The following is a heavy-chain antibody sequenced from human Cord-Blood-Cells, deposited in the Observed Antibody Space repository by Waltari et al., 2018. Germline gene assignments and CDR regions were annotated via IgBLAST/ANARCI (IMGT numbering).Heavy chain of an antibody. D-gene: IGHD2-15*01. CDR1: GGTFSSYA. Sequence: QVQLVQSGAEVKKPGSSVKVSCKASGGTFSSYAISWVRQAPGQGLEWMGGIIPIVGTANYAQKFQGRVTITADKSTSTAYMELSSLRSEDTAVYYCASGVVVVVAATRSYGMDVWGQGTTVTVSS. CDR2: IIPIVGTA. J-gene: IGHJ6*02. CDR3: ASGVVVVVAATRSYGMDV. V-gene: IGHV1-69*06.